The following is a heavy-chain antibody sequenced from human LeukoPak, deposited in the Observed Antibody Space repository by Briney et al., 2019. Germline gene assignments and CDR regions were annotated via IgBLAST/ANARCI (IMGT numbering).Heavy chain of an antibody. CDR1: GYSFTSYW. V-gene: IGHV5-10-1*01. CDR2: IDPSDSYT. CDR3: VRSPACSSGTCYPNWFDP. J-gene: IGHJ5*02. D-gene: IGHD2-15*01. Sequence: GESLKISCKGSGYSFTSYWISWVRLMPGKGLEWMGRIDPSDSYTNYSPSFQGHVTISADKSISTAYLQWSSLKASDTAMYYCVRSPACSSGTCYPNWFDPWGQGTLVTVSS.